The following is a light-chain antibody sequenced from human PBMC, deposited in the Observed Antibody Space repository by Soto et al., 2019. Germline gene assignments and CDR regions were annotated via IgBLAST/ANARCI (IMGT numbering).Light chain of an antibody. CDR3: LQHSGSSYT. V-gene: IGKV1-5*01. CDR2: DAS. CDR1: QFIDRW. J-gene: IGKJ2*01. Sequence: DIQMTQSPSTLSASVGDRVTITCRASQFIDRWLAWYQQKPGKASQYLILDASSLYGGVPLRFSGSASETEFTLTVTGLLPVDSATHYCLQHSGSSYTFGQGTNVEIK.